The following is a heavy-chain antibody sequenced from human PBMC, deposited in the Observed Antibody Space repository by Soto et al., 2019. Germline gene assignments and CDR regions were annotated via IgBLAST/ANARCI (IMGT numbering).Heavy chain of an antibody. CDR2: MNPNSGNT. CDR3: ARGIILGYCSGGSCYSDAFDI. D-gene: IGHD2-15*01. CDR1: GYTFTSYD. V-gene: IGHV1-8*01. J-gene: IGHJ3*02. Sequence: QVQLVQSGAEVKKPGASVKVSCKASGYTFTSYDINWVRQATGQGLEWMGWMNPNSGNTGYAQKFQGRVTMTRNTSISTAYMELSSLRSEDTAVYYCARGIILGYCSGGSCYSDAFDIWGQGTMVTVSS.